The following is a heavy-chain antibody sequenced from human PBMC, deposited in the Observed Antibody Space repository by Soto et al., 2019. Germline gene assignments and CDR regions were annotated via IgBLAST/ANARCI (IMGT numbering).Heavy chain of an antibody. CDR1: GFTFSSYG. D-gene: IGHD6-13*01. CDR2: ISYDGSNK. J-gene: IGHJ6*02. V-gene: IGHV3-30*18. CDR3: AKVPYSSSWYGGYYYYGMDV. Sequence: QVQLVESGGGVVQPGRSLRLSCAASGFTFSSYGMHWVRQAPGKGLEWGAVISYDGSNKYYADSVKGRFTISRDNSKNTLYLQMNSLRAEDTAVYYCAKVPYSSSWYGGYYYYGMDVWGQGTTVTVSS.